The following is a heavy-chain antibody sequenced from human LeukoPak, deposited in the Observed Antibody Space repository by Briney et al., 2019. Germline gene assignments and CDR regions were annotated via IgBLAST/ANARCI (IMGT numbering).Heavy chain of an antibody. CDR3: ASPDYYDSSGLDY. CDR1: GFTFSIYA. V-gene: IGHV3-23*01. CDR2: IIGSGAST. Sequence: PGGSLRLSCAASGFTFSIYAMSWVRQAPGKGLEWVSSIIGSGASTYYADSVKGRFTISRDNAKNSLYLQMNSLRAEDTAVYYCASPDYYDSSGLDYWGQGTLVTVSS. J-gene: IGHJ4*02. D-gene: IGHD3-22*01.